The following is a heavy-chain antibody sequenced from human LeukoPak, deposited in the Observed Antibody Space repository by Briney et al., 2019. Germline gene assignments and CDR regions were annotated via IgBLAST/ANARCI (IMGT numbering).Heavy chain of an antibody. CDR3: ARGRGSYRDNDAFDI. Sequence: PGRSLRLSCAASGFTFSSYAMHWVRQAPGKGLEWVAVISYDGSNKYYADSVKGRFTISRDNSKNTLYLQMNSLRAEDTAVYYCARGRGSYRDNDAFDIWGQGTMVTVSS. D-gene: IGHD1-26*01. CDR1: GFTFSSYA. CDR2: ISYDGSNK. V-gene: IGHV3-30*04. J-gene: IGHJ3*02.